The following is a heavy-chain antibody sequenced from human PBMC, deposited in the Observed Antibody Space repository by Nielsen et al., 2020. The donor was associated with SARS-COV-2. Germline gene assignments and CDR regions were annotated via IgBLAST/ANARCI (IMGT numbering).Heavy chain of an antibody. CDR1: GYTFTGYY. J-gene: IGHJ6*03. D-gene: IGHD5-18*01. Sequence: ASVKVSCKASGYTFTGYYMHWVRQAPGQGLEWMGWINPNSGGTNYAQKFQGWVTMIRDTSISTAYMELSRLRSDDTAVYYCARGNLLIQLWPSSYMDVWGKGTTVTVSS. V-gene: IGHV1-2*04. CDR2: INPNSGGT. CDR3: ARGNLLIQLWPSSYMDV.